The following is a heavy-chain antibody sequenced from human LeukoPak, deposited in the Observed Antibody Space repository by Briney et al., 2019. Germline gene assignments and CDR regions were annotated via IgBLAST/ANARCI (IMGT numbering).Heavy chain of an antibody. J-gene: IGHJ4*02. Sequence: ASVKVSCKASGYTFTSYGISWVRQAPGQGLEWMGWISAYNGNTNYAQKLQGRVTMTTHTSTSTAYMELRSLSSDDTAVYYCARALGPPAHDYWGQGTLVTVSS. CDR3: ARALGPPAHDY. CDR1: GYTFTSYG. V-gene: IGHV1-18*01. CDR2: ISAYNGNT.